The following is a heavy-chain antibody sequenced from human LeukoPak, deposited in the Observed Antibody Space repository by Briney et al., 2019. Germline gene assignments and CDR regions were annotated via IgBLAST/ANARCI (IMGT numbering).Heavy chain of an antibody. D-gene: IGHD3-10*01. CDR1: GFTFSGSA. CDR3: AKYTSGTSYRGLDQ. Sequence: PGGSLRLSCAASGFTFSGSAMHWVRQASGKGLEWVGRIRSKANSYATAYAASVKGRFTISRDDSKNTAYLQMKSLESEDTAVYSCAKYTSGTSYRGLDQWGQGTLVTVSS. V-gene: IGHV3-73*01. CDR2: IRSKANSYAT. J-gene: IGHJ4*02.